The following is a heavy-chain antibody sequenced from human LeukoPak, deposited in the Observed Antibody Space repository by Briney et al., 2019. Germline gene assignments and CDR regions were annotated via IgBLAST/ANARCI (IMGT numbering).Heavy chain of an antibody. CDR1: GFTLSNHW. J-gene: IGHJ4*02. D-gene: IGHD2-2*01. Sequence: GGSLRLSCAASGFTLSNHWMIWVRQAPGKGLECVANIKQDGIEKYYLDSVKGRFTISRDNAKNALYLQMNSLRAEDTAIYYCARDCGITSCSLFDHWGQGILVTVSS. CDR2: IKQDGIEK. CDR3: ARDCGITSCSLFDH. V-gene: IGHV3-7*01.